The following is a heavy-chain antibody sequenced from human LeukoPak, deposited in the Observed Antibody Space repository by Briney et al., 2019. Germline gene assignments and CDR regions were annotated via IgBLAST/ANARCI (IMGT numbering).Heavy chain of an antibody. V-gene: IGHV1-69*05. CDR2: IIPIFGTA. J-gene: IGHJ4*02. CDR1: GGTFSSYA. D-gene: IGHD6-19*01. CDR3: ARVDRYSSGLDY. Sequence: SVKVSCKASGGTFSSYAISWVRQAPGQGLEWMGRIIPIFGTANYAQKFQGRVTITTDESTSTAYMELSSLRSGDTAVYYCARVDRYSSGLDYWGQGTLVTVSS.